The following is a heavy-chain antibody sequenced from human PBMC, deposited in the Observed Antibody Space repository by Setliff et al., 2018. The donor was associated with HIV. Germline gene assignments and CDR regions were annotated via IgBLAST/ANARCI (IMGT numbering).Heavy chain of an antibody. CDR3: ARVAPKWDLLKWFDP. J-gene: IGHJ5*02. D-gene: IGHD1-26*01. V-gene: IGHV4-34*01. Sequence: SETLSLTCAVYGGSFSGHSWTWVRQPPGKGLEWIGEINHSGSTSYNPSLKSRVAMSVDTSKNQFSLKLNSVTAADAGVYYCARVAPKWDLLKWFDPWGQGTLVTVSS. CDR2: INHSGST. CDR1: GGSFSGHS.